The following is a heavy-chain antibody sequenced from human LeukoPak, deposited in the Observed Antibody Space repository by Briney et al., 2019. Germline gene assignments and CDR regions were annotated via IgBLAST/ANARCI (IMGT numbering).Heavy chain of an antibody. CDR3: ARDAWFCSGGSCYSTYYYYYGMDV. Sequence: SETLSLTCIVSGGSISSTTYYWGWIRQPPGKRLEWIGSIYYSGNTYYNPSLKSRVTISVDTSKNQFSLKLSSVTAADTAVYYCARDAWFCSGGSCYSTYYYYYGMDVWGQGTTVAVSS. CDR2: IYYSGNT. CDR1: GGSISSTTYY. V-gene: IGHV4-39*07. D-gene: IGHD2-15*01. J-gene: IGHJ6*02.